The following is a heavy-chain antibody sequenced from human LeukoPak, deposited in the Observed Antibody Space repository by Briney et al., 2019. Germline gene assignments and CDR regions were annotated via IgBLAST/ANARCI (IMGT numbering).Heavy chain of an antibody. CDR1: GFTFNTYN. CDR3: ARGLYYYDSHDTFNI. J-gene: IGHJ3*02. D-gene: IGHD3-22*01. Sequence: PGGSLRLSCAASGFTFNTYNMNWVRQAPGKGLGWVSSISSSSISIFYADSVKGRFTISRDNAKNSLYLQMNSLRGDDTAMYYCARGLYYYDSHDTFNIWGQGTMVTVS. CDR2: ISSSSISI. V-gene: IGHV3-48*01.